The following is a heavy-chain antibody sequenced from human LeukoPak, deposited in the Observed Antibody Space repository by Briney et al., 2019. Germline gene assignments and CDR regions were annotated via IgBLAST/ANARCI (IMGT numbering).Heavy chain of an antibody. V-gene: IGHV3-30*18. Sequence: PGGSLRLSCAVSGFTFSSYGMHWVRQAPGKGLEWVAVISYDGSNNYYADSVKGRFTISRDNSKNTLYLQMNSLRAEDTAVYYCAKDTHYYDSSGYCLFDYWGQGTLVTVSS. CDR3: AKDTHYYDSSGYCLFDY. CDR1: GFTFSSYG. D-gene: IGHD3-22*01. CDR2: ISYDGSNN. J-gene: IGHJ4*02.